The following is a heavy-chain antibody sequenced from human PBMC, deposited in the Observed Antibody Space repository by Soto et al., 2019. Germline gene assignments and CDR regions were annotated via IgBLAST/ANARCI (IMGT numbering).Heavy chain of an antibody. CDR2: INPSGGST. V-gene: IGHV1-46*01. CDR3: ARDRLTGAATTHYYYYGMDV. Sequence: ASVKVSCKAFGYTFTSYYMHWVRQAPGQGLEWMGIINPSGGSTSYAQKFQGRVTMTRDTSTSTVYMELSSLRSEDTAVYYCARDRLTGAATTHYYYYGMDVWGQGTTVTVSS. CDR1: GYTFTSYY. J-gene: IGHJ6*02. D-gene: IGHD1-1*01.